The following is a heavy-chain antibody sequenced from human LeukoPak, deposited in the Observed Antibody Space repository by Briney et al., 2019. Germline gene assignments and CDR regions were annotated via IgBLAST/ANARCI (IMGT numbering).Heavy chain of an antibody. Sequence: PSETLSLTCTVSGGSISSYYWSWIRQPPGKGLEWIGYIYYSGSTNYNPSLKSRVTISVDTSKNQFSLKLNSVTAADTAVYYCATAGLAVAGTDTAPDYWGQGTLVTVSS. V-gene: IGHV4-59*01. CDR1: GGSISSYY. D-gene: IGHD6-19*01. J-gene: IGHJ4*02. CDR2: IYYSGST. CDR3: ATAGLAVAGTDTAPDY.